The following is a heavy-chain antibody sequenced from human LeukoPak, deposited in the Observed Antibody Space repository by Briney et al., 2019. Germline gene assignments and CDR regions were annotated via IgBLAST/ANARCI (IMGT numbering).Heavy chain of an antibody. Sequence: GGSLRLSCAASGFTFDTYAMSWVRQAPGKGLEWVGRIKSKTDSATRDFAAPVKGRFTISRDDSKNTLFLQMNSLKTEDTGVYYCARAIQYCSGGSCYPSAFDIWGQGTMVTVSS. V-gene: IGHV3-15*01. CDR2: IKSKTDSATR. CDR3: ARAIQYCSGGSCYPSAFDI. D-gene: IGHD2-15*01. CDR1: GFTFDTYA. J-gene: IGHJ3*02.